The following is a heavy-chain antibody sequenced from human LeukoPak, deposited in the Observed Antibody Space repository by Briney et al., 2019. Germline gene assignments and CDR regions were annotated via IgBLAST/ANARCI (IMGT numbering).Heavy chain of an antibody. V-gene: IGHV3-48*03. CDR1: GFTFSSYE. D-gene: IGHD3-22*01. CDR2: ISSSGSTI. J-gene: IGHJ4*02. CDR3: ARDPTYDSSGYGAQYYFDY. Sequence: GGSLRLSCAASGFTFSSYEVNWVRQAPGKGLEWVSYISSSGSTIYYADSVKGRFTISRDNAKNSLYLQMNSLRAEDTAVYYCARDPTYDSSGYGAQYYFDYWGQGTLVTVSS.